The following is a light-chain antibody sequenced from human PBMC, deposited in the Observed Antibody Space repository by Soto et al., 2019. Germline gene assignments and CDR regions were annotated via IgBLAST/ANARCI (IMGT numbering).Light chain of an antibody. CDR1: QSISSY. V-gene: IGKV1-39*01. J-gene: IGKJ4*01. CDR2: DAS. CDR3: QRRFSTPLT. Sequence: DIQMTQSPSSLSASVGDRVTITCRASQSISSYLNWYQQKPGKAPKLLIYDASSLQSGVQSRFSGTGSGTHFTLTISSLQPEDFASYYCQRRFSTPLTFGGGTKVEIK.